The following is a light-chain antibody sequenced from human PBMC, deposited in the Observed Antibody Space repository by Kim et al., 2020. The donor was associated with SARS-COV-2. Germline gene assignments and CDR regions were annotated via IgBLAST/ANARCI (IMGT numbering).Light chain of an antibody. CDR3: QHYNNWPYS. CDR2: RAS. Sequence: SVSPGYRVTVSCKASQSLDSNLAWYQQRPGQAPRLLIYRASTRATGIPDRFSGSGSRTEFTLTISSLQSEDFAVYFCQHYNNWPYSFGQGTKLEI. CDR1: QSLDSN. J-gene: IGKJ2*03. V-gene: IGKV3-15*01.